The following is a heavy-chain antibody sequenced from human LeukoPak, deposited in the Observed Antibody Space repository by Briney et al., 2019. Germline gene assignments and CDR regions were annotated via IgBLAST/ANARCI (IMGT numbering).Heavy chain of an antibody. CDR2: INHSGST. V-gene: IGHV4-34*01. CDR1: GGSFSGYY. J-gene: IGHJ5*02. Sequence: SETLSLTCAVYGGSFSGYYWSWIRQPPGKGLEWIGEINHSGSTNYNPSLKSRVTISVDTSKNQFSLKLSSVTAADTAVYYCARGGIQLWLLAEFDPWGQGTLVTVSS. CDR3: ARGGIQLWLLAEFDP. D-gene: IGHD5-18*01.